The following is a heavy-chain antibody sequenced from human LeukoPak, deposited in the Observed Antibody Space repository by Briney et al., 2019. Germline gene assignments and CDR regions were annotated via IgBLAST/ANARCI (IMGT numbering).Heavy chain of an antibody. Sequence: PSETLSLTCTVSGDSISSYYWNWIRQPAGKGLEWIGRVYPSRNTNYNPSLKSRILISVDTSKNQFSLKLSSVTAAGTAVYYCARALAAAGDYFDSWGQGTLVTVSS. CDR2: VYPSRNT. CDR1: GDSISSYY. V-gene: IGHV4-4*07. CDR3: ARALAAAGDYFDS. D-gene: IGHD6-13*01. J-gene: IGHJ4*02.